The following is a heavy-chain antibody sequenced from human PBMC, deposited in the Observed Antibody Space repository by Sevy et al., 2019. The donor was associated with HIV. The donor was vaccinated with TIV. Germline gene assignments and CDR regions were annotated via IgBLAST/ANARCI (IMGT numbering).Heavy chain of an antibody. CDR2: IRSETGGGTT. J-gene: IGHJ4*02. CDR1: GLSFSNAW. CDR3: AIDHRRDGMIVVPFEK. D-gene: IGHD3-22*01. Sequence: GGSLRLSCAASGLSFSNAWMAWVRQAPGKGLEWVGRIRSETGGGTTDFAAFAKGKFTISRDYPKNTLYLQMNSMKTEDTAVYYCAIDHRRDGMIVVPFEKWGLGTLVTVSS. V-gene: IGHV3-15*01.